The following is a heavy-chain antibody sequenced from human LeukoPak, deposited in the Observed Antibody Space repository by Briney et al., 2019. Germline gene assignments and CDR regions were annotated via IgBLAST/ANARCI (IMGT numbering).Heavy chain of an antibody. V-gene: IGHV4-38-2*02. CDR1: GYSISSGYY. CDR3: ARQYSDILTGYHRGELYWYFDL. CDR2: IYSSGST. Sequence: MSSETLSLTCTVSGYSISSGYYWGWIRQPPGKGLEWIGRIYSSGSTNYNPSLKSRVTISLGTSKNQFSLKLSSVTAADTAVYYCARQYSDILTGYHRGELYWYFDLWGRGTLVTVSS. J-gene: IGHJ2*01. D-gene: IGHD3-9*01.